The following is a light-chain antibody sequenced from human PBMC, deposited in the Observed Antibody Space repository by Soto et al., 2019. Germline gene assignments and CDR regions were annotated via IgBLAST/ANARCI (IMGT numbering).Light chain of an antibody. Sequence: IQVSKSAFALSSSVGNRVTITCQASQGISNCLNWYQQKPGKAPKLLIYAASSLQSGVPSRFSGRGSGTDFTLTISSLQPEDFATYYCQQYNSYPWTFGQGTKVDIK. CDR3: QQYNSYPWT. V-gene: IGKV1D-16*01. CDR2: AAS. J-gene: IGKJ1*01. CDR1: QGISNC.